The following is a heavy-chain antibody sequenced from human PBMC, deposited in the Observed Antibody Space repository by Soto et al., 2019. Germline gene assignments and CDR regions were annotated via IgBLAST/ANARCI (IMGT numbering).Heavy chain of an antibody. Sequence: ASVKLSCKASGYTFTSYAMHWVRQAPGQRLEWMGWINAGNGNTKYSQKFQGRVTITRDTSASTAYMELSSLRSEDTAVYYCARDFMGRDCSSTSCYTVWYFDLWGRGTLVTVSS. D-gene: IGHD2-2*02. V-gene: IGHV1-3*01. CDR3: ARDFMGRDCSSTSCYTVWYFDL. CDR1: GYTFTSYA. CDR2: INAGNGNT. J-gene: IGHJ2*01.